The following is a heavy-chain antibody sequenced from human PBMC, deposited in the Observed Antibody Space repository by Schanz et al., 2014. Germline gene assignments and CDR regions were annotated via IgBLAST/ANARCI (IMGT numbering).Heavy chain of an antibody. CDR2: ISTSGTYM. Sequence: EVKMVESGGGLVKPGGSLRLSCAASGFSFSSYAMGWVRQARGKGLEWVSSISTSGTYMYIADSLKGRLTISRDDAKKSMYLQMNNLRAEDTAVYYCARKMKLGVYGGKGHDSLDIWGQGTMVTVSS. J-gene: IGHJ3*02. CDR3: ARKMKLGVYGGKGHDSLDI. D-gene: IGHD4-17*01. V-gene: IGHV3-21*01. CDR1: GFSFSSYA.